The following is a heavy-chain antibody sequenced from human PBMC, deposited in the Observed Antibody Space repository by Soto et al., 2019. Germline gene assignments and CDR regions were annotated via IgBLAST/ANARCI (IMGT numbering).Heavy chain of an antibody. Sequence: EVQLLESGGGLVQPGGSLRLSCAASGFTFSSYAMSWVRQAPGKGLEWVSAISGSGGSTYYADSVKGRFTISRDNSKNTLYLQMNSLRAEDTAVYYCAKDPGSKGSCSGGSCYPSRKSYYYYGMDVWGQGNTVTVSS. CDR2: ISGSGGST. V-gene: IGHV3-23*01. CDR3: AKDPGSKGSCSGGSCYPSRKSYYYYGMDV. D-gene: IGHD2-15*01. CDR1: GFTFSSYA. J-gene: IGHJ6*02.